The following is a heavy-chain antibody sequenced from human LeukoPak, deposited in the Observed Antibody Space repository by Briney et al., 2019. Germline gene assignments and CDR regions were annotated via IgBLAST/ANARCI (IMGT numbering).Heavy chain of an antibody. CDR2: IIPIFGTA. Sequence: ASVKVPCKASGGTFSSYAISWVRQAPGQGLEWMGGIIPIFGTANYAQKFQGRVTITADESTSTAYMELSSLRSEDTAVYYCARGEVVTYFDYWGQGTLVTVSS. D-gene: IGHD4-23*01. J-gene: IGHJ4*02. CDR3: ARGEVVTYFDY. CDR1: GGTFSSYA. V-gene: IGHV1-69*13.